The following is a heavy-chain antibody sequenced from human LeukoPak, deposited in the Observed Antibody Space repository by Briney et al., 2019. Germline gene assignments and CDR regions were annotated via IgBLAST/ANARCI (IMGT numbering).Heavy chain of an antibody. V-gene: IGHV3-33*06. J-gene: IGHJ4*02. CDR2: IWYDGSNK. CDR1: GFTFSSYG. Sequence: GGSLRPSCGASGFTFSSYGMHWVRQAPGKGLEWVAVIWYDGSNKYYADSVKGRFTISRDNSKNTLYLQMNSLRAEDTAVYYCAKAYHYYDSSGDFDYWGQGTLVTVSS. D-gene: IGHD3-22*01. CDR3: AKAYHYYDSSGDFDY.